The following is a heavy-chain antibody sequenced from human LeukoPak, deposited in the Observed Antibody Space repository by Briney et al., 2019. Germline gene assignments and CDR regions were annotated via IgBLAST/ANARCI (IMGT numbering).Heavy chain of an antibody. D-gene: IGHD4-17*01. CDR3: AKDLGYGDYSCGY. CDR2: IYSGGST. Sequence: GGSLRLSCAASGFTVSSNYMSWVRQAPGKGLEWVSLIYSGGSTYYADSVKGRFTISRDNSKNTLYLQMNSLRAEDTAVYYCAKDLGYGDYSCGYWGQGTLVTVSS. CDR1: GFTVSSNY. V-gene: IGHV3-53*05. J-gene: IGHJ4*02.